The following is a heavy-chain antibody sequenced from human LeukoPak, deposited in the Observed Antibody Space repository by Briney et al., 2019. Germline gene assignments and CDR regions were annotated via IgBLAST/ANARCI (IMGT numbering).Heavy chain of an antibody. CDR2: ICAYTGKT. CDR1: GYTFTNFG. D-gene: IGHD2-2*01. J-gene: IGHJ4*02. CDR3: SRDRVQSIVVFPGAQEGCGVGTCPDY. Sequence: VASVKVSCKSSGYTFTNFGIGWVRQAPGQGLEWLGWICAYTGKTNYAQQLQGRVTMTSDTSTITAYMELRSLRSDDTAVYYCSRDRVQSIVVFPGAQEGCGVGTCPDYWGQGTLVTVSS. V-gene: IGHV1-18*01.